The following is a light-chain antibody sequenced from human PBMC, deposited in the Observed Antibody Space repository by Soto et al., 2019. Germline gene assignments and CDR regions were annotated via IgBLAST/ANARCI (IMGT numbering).Light chain of an antibody. CDR1: QSVSSN. V-gene: IGKV3-15*01. CDR3: QQYKNGWT. CDR2: GAS. J-gene: IGKJ1*01. Sequence: EIVMTQSPATLSVSPGERATLSCRASQSVSSNLAWYQQKPGQAPSLLIYGASTRATGIPATFSGGGSGTEFTVTISSLQPEDFAIYYCQQYKNGWTFGQGTKV.